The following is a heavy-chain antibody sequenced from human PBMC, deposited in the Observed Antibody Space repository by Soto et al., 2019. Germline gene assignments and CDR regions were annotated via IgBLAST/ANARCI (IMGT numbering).Heavy chain of an antibody. Sequence: GGSLRLSCAASGFTFSSYGMHWVRQAPGKGLEWVAVISYDGSNKYYADSVKGRFTISRDNSKNTLYLQMNSLRAEDTAVYYCAKDPEAAGNWGQGTLVTVSS. V-gene: IGHV3-30*18. J-gene: IGHJ4*02. CDR3: AKDPEAAGN. D-gene: IGHD6-25*01. CDR1: GFTFSSYG. CDR2: ISYDGSNK.